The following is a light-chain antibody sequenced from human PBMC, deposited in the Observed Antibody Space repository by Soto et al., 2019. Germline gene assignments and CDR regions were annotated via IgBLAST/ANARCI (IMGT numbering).Light chain of an antibody. J-gene: IGKJ5*01. CDR2: LGS. Sequence: DIVMTQSPLSLPVTPGEPASISCRSSQSLLHSNAYNYLDWYLQKPGQSLQILIYLGSKRASGVPGKFRCRGISTGFTPKNKRGEAGECWDYYCMEGLQTPDTFGQGTRLEIK. CDR1: QSLLHSNAYNY. CDR3: MEGLQTPDT. V-gene: IGKV2-28*01.